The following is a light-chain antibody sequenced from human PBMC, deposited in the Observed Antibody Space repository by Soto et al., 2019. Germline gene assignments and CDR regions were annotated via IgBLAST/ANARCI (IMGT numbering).Light chain of an antibody. V-gene: IGLV2-8*01. CDR2: EVA. CDR3: NAQADNGKHV. CDR1: SNDVGHSSF. J-gene: IGLJ1*01. Sequence: QSALTQPPSASGSPGQSVTISCTGNSNDVGHSSFISWYQQHPGKGPKLIIYEVAKRPSGVPDRFSGSKSGNTASLSVSGLQAEDEADYFCNAQADNGKHVFGTGTQLTVL.